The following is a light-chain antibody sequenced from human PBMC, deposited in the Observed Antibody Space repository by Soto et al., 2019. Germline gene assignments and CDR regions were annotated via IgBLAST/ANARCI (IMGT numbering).Light chain of an antibody. CDR2: GVS. V-gene: IGKV3-15*01. CDR3: HQYHYWWT. Sequence: EIVMTQSPATLSVSPGERVTLSCRASQSVSGHLAWYQQKPGQAPRLIISGVSTRATGIPARFSGRGSGTEFTLTISSLQSEDFAVYYCHQYHYWWTFGQGTKVDIK. J-gene: IGKJ1*01. CDR1: QSVSGH.